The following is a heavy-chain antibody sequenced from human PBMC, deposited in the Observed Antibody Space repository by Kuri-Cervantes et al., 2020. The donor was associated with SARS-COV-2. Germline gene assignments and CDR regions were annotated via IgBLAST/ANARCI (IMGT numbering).Heavy chain of an antibody. CDR3: ARHFRHKDWLIPEVSTYFDS. D-gene: IGHD3-22*01. J-gene: IGHJ4*02. Sequence: GESLKISCQGSGYPVPTYWISWVRQMPGKGLEWMGVIYPGDSDTRYSPSFQGQVTLSSDRSISTAYLQWSSLKASDTAIYYCARHFRHKDWLIPEVSTYFDSWGQGTLVTVSS. CDR1: GYPVPTYW. V-gene: IGHV5-51*01. CDR2: IYPGDSDT.